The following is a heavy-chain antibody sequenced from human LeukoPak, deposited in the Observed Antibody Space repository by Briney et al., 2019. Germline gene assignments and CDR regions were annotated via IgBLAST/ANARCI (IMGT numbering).Heavy chain of an antibody. Sequence: ASVKVSCKASGYTFTDYYMHWVRQAPGQGLEGMGWINPNSGGTNYAQKFQGRVTMTRDTSISTAYMEVSRLTSDDTAVYYCARALIAVVPAAIFDYWGQGTLVTVSS. V-gene: IGHV1-2*02. CDR2: INPNSGGT. CDR1: GYTFTDYY. D-gene: IGHD2-2*01. J-gene: IGHJ4*02. CDR3: ARALIAVVPAAIFDY.